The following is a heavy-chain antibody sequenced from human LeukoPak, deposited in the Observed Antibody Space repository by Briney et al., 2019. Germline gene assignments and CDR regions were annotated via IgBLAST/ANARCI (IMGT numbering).Heavy chain of an antibody. CDR1: GYTFTSYG. J-gene: IGHJ4*02. D-gene: IGHD4-17*01. V-gene: IGHV1-18*01. Sequence: ASVKASCKASGYTFTSYGISWVRQAPGQGLEWMGWISAYNGNTNYAQKLQGRVTMTTDTSTSTAYMELRSLRSDDTAVYYCASTTTVTTGAYGFDYWGQGTLVTVSS. CDR2: ISAYNGNT. CDR3: ASTTTVTTGAYGFDY.